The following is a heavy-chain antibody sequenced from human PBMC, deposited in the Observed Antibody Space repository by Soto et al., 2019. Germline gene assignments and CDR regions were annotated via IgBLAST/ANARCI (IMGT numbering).Heavy chain of an antibody. Sequence: DVQLVESGGGLVQPGGSLRFSCAASGFTFNNYWRHWVRQAPGKGRMWVSRINTDGSRTTYADSVKGRFAISRDNAKNTVYLQMNSLRADDTAVYFCARVKSGSYDWSDPWGQGTLVTVSS. J-gene: IGHJ5*02. CDR2: INTDGSRT. D-gene: IGHD3-10*01. V-gene: IGHV3-74*01. CDR1: GFTFNNYW. CDR3: ARVKSGSYDWSDP.